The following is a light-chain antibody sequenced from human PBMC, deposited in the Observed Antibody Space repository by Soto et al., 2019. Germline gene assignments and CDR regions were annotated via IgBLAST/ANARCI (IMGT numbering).Light chain of an antibody. Sequence: QSVLTQPRSVSGSPGQSVTISCTGTSSDVGAYDYVSWYQQHPGKAPKLLIYHVSKRPSGVPDRFSGSKSGNTASLTISGLQAEDEADYYCCTDAGSYKVFGIGTKVTVL. CDR3: CTDAGSYKV. J-gene: IGLJ1*01. V-gene: IGLV2-11*01. CDR1: SSDVGAYDY. CDR2: HVS.